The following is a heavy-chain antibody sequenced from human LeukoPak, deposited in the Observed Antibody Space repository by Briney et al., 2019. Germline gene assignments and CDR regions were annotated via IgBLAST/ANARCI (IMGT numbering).Heavy chain of an antibody. CDR1: GGSISSYY. Sequence: SETLSLTCTVSGGSISSYYWSWIRQPAGKGLEWIGRIYTSGSTNYNPSLKGRVTMSVDTSKNQFSLKLSSVTAADTAVYYCARDGGVTIFGVVIKDNWFDPWGQGTLVTVSS. J-gene: IGHJ5*02. CDR2: IYTSGST. V-gene: IGHV4-4*07. D-gene: IGHD3-3*01. CDR3: ARDGGVTIFGVVIKDNWFDP.